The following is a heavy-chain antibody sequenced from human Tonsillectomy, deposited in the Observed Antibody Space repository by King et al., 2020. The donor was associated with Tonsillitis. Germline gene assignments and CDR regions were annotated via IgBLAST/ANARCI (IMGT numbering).Heavy chain of an antibody. CDR3: ARANSDYVFY. CDR1: GGSISSSSYY. CDR2: IYYSGST. D-gene: IGHD4-11*01. Sequence: QLQESGPGLVKPSETLSLTCTVSGGSISSSSYYWGWIRQPPEQGLEWIGSIYYSGSTYYNPSLKSRVTMSVDTSKNQFSLKLSSVTAADTAVYYCARANSDYVFYWGQGTLVTVSS. V-gene: IGHV4-39*01. J-gene: IGHJ4*02.